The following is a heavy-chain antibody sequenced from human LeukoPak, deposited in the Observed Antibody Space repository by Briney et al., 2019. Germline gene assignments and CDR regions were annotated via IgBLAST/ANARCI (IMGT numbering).Heavy chain of an antibody. J-gene: IGHJ4*02. Sequence: ASVKVSCKASGYTFTSYDINWVRQATGQGLEWMGWMNPNSGNTGYAQKFQGRVTMTRNTSISTAYMELSSLRSEDTAVYYCARGRGGKGRKAQQLVTWIDYWGQGTLVTVSS. CDR2: MNPNSGNT. CDR1: GYTFTSYD. V-gene: IGHV1-8*01. D-gene: IGHD6-13*01. CDR3: ARGRGGKGRKAQQLVTWIDY.